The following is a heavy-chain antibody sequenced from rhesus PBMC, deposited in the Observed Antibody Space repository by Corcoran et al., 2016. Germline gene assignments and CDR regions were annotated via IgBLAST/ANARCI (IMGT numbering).Heavy chain of an antibody. CDR1: GGSISGGYC. CDR3: ARAGGYCSGGVCYTPLYYFDY. Sequence: QVQLQESGPGLLKPSETLSLTCAVSGGSISGGYCWGWIRKPPGKGLECIGSIYSSSGNTIYNPSLKSRVTISTGTSKNQFSLKLSSVTAADTAVYYCARAGGYCSGGVCYTPLYYFDYWGQGVLVTVSS. V-gene: IGHV4S7*01. D-gene: IGHD2-39*02. CDR2: IYSSSGNT. J-gene: IGHJ4*01.